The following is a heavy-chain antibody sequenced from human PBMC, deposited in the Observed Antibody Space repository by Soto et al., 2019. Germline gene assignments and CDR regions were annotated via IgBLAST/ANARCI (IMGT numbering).Heavy chain of an antibody. J-gene: IGHJ3*02. V-gene: IGHV3-33*01. CDR2: IRNDGSDK. CDR1: GFIFSPYG. Sequence: GGSLRLSCAASGFIFSPYGIHWVRQAPGKGLEWVALIRNDGSDKYYAESVTGRFTISRDNSKNTVYLQMNSLRAEDTALYFCARAPRMAPFDIWGQGTMVTVS. CDR3: ARAPRMAPFDI.